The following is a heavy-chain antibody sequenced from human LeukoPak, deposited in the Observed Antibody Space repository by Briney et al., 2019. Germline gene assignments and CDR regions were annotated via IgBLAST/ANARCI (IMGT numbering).Heavy chain of an antibody. Sequence: GGSLRLSCAASGFTFSSYAMSWVRQAPGKGLEWVSAISGSGGSTYYADSVKGRFTISRDNSKNTLYLQMNSLRAEDTAVYYCARVATGSLVVVPSAYYYYGMDVWGQGTTVTVSS. CDR2: ISGSGGST. J-gene: IGHJ6*02. D-gene: IGHD2-2*01. V-gene: IGHV3-23*01. CDR1: GFTFSSYA. CDR3: ARVATGSLVVVPSAYYYYGMDV.